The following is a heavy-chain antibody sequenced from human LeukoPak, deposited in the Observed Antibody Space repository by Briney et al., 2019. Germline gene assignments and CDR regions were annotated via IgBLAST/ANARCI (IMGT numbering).Heavy chain of an antibody. CDR2: IYYSGTT. CDR1: GVSISSDDYY. CDR3: ARGGPQLDGRFDP. D-gene: IGHD6-13*01. V-gene: IGHV4-31*03. J-gene: IGHJ5*02. Sequence: SETLSLTCTVSGVSISSDDYYWIWIRQLPGKGLEWIVYIYYSGTTYYNPYLKSRLPISVDTSKNQFSLKLTSVTAADTAVYYCARGGPQLDGRFDPWGQGTQVTVSS.